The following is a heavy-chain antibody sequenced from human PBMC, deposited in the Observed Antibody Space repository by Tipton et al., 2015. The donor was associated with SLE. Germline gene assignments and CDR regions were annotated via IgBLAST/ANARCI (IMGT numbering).Heavy chain of an antibody. CDR3: AREYGGIAVAGIVGYFQH. D-gene: IGHD6-19*01. Sequence: TLSLTCTVSGGSISSGGYYWSWIRQHPGKGLEWIGYIYYSGSTYYNPSLKSRVTISVDTSKNQFSLKLSSVTAADTAVYYCAREYGGIAVAGIVGYFQHWGQGTLVTVSS. CDR2: IYYSGST. V-gene: IGHV4-31*03. J-gene: IGHJ1*01. CDR1: GGSISSGGYY.